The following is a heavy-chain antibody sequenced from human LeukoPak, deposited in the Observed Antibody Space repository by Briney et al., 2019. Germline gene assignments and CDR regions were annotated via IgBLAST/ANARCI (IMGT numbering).Heavy chain of an antibody. V-gene: IGHV4-38-2*02. CDR1: GYSISSGYY. CDR3: ARDLRAPYSSSGRFDP. Sequence: SETLSLTCTVSGYSISSGYYWGWIRQPPGKGLEWIGRIYHSGSTYYNPSHKSRVTISVDTSQSQFSLRLSSVPAADTAVYYCARDLRAPYSSSGRFDPWGQGTLVTVSS. J-gene: IGHJ5*02. D-gene: IGHD6-13*01. CDR2: IYHSGST.